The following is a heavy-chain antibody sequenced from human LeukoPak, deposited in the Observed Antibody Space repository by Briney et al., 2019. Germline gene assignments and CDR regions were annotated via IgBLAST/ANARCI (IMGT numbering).Heavy chain of an antibody. V-gene: IGHV4-59*01. CDR3: ATAIAVANDAFDI. CDR1: GGSISSYY. CDR2: INYSGST. D-gene: IGHD6-19*01. J-gene: IGHJ3*02. Sequence: SETLSLTCTVSGGSISSYYWSCIRQPPGKGLEWIGYINYSGSTNYNPSLKSRVTTSVDTSKNQFSLKLSSVTAADTAVYYCATAIAVANDAFDIWGQGTMVTVSS.